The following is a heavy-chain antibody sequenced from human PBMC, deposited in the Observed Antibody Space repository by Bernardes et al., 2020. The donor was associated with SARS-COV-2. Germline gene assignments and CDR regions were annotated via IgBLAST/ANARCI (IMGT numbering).Heavy chain of an antibody. V-gene: IGHV3-7*01. Sequence: GGSLRLSCAASGFTFTSYWMSWVRQAPGKGLEWVANVKQDGSEKYYVDSVKGRFTISRDNAKNSVYLQMNSLRVEDTAVYYCARGIGAATYAEYWGQGTLVTVSS. D-gene: IGHD2-15*01. CDR3: ARGIGAATYAEY. J-gene: IGHJ4*02. CDR1: GFTFTSYW. CDR2: VKQDGSEK.